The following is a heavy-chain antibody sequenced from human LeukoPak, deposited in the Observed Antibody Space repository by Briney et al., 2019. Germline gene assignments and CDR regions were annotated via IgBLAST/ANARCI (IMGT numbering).Heavy chain of an antibody. Sequence: PGGSLRLSRAASGFTFNTYSMNWVRQAPGKRPEWVSSISSGSSYIYYADSVKGRFTISRDNAKNSLYLQMNSLRAEDTAVYYCAKGYCSGGSCYFNYFDYWGQGTLVTVSS. CDR3: AKGYCSGGSCYFNYFDY. CDR2: ISSGSSYI. D-gene: IGHD2-15*01. CDR1: GFTFNTYS. V-gene: IGHV3-21*01. J-gene: IGHJ4*02.